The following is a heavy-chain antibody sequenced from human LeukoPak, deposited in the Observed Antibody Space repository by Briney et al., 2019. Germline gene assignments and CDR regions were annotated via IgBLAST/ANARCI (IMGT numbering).Heavy chain of an antibody. CDR2: IRYDGSNK. J-gene: IGHJ4*02. CDR1: GFTFSSYG. CDR3: AKVDSYCGGDCYHY. V-gene: IGHV3-30*02. Sequence: GGSLRLSCAPSGFTFSSYGMHWVRQAPGKGLEWVAFIRYDGSNKYYADSVKGRFTISRDNSKNTLYLQMNSLRAEDTAVYYCAKVDSYCGGDCYHYWGQGTLVTVSS. D-gene: IGHD2-21*01.